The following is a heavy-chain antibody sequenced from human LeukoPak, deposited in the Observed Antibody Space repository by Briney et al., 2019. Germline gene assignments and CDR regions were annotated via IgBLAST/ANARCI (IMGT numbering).Heavy chain of an antibody. CDR1: GGSISSYY. V-gene: IGHV4-4*07. J-gene: IGHJ5*02. Sequence: SETLSLPCTVSGGSISSYYWSWIRQPAGTALEWIGRIYTSGTITYNPSLKSRVTMSVDTSKNQFSLKLSSVAAADTAVYYCARDSGTTGEVKFDPWGQGTLVTVSS. CDR3: ARDSGTTGEVKFDP. CDR2: IYTSGTI. D-gene: IGHD3-10*01.